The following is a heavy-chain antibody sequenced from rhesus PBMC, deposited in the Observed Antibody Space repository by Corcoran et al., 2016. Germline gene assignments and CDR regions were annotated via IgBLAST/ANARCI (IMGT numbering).Heavy chain of an antibody. D-gene: IGHD6-25*01. Sequence: QLQLQESGPGLVKPSETLSVTCAVSGGSISDSYRWSWIRQPPGKGLEWSGYIFGSRTSTNYNPALKSRVAISKDTSKKQFALKLNSVTAADTAVYYCATIAAAGIGAAFDFWGQGLRVTV. CDR2: IFGSRTST. J-gene: IGHJ3*01. CDR3: ATIAAAGIGAAFDF. V-gene: IGHV4S10*01. CDR1: GGSISDSYR.